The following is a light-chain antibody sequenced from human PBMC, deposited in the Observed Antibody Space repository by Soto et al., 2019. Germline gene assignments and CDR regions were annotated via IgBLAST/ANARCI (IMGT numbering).Light chain of an antibody. CDR1: SSDVGGSNY. Sequence: QSVLTQPASVSGSPGQSITISCTGTSSDVGGSNYVSWYQQHPGKAPKLMIYDVSNRPSGFSTRFSGSKSGNTASLTISGLQAEDEADYYCSSYSSRSTVVFGGGTKVTVL. CDR2: DVS. CDR3: SSYSSRSTVV. V-gene: IGLV2-14*01. J-gene: IGLJ2*01.